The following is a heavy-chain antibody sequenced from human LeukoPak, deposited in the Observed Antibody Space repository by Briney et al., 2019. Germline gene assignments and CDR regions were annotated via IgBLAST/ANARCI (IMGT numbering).Heavy chain of an antibody. D-gene: IGHD1-1*01. Sequence: GGSLRFSCAASGFTFTTYTMDWVRQAPGKGLEWVALILNDGSDENYADSVKGRFTISRDSSRNTVELQMNSLRPEDTAVYYCVRDGMSGTPNAFDVWGPGTMVTVSS. V-gene: IGHV3-30*04. CDR1: GFTFTTYT. J-gene: IGHJ3*01. CDR2: ILNDGSDE. CDR3: VRDGMSGTPNAFDV.